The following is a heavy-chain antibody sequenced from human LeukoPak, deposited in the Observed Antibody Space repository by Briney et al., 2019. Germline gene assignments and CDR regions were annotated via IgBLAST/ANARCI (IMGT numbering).Heavy chain of an antibody. D-gene: IGHD3-10*01. Sequence: SETLSLTCAVYGGSFSGYYRSWIRQPPGKGLEWIGEINHSGSTNYNPSLKSRVTISVDTCKNQFSLKLSSVTAADTAVYYCARGFILWFGESNWFDPWGQGTLVTVSS. CDR2: INHSGST. CDR3: ARGFILWFGESNWFDP. CDR1: GGSFSGYY. V-gene: IGHV4-34*01. J-gene: IGHJ5*02.